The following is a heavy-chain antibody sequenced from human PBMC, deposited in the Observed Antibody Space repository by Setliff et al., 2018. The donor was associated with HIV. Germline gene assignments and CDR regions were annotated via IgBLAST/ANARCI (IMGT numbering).Heavy chain of an antibody. V-gene: IGHV4-31*03. CDR1: GGSISSGGFY. CDR3: ARSKISGSNHETYGFDV. J-gene: IGHJ6*02. D-gene: IGHD1-26*01. CDR2: IYNTGST. Sequence: NPSETLSLTCTVPGGSISSGGFYWTWIRQHPGKGLEWIGYIYNTGSTYHSPSLESRVTISIDTSKNQFSLKLSSVTAADTAVYYCARSKISGSNHETYGFDVWGQGTTVTVSS.